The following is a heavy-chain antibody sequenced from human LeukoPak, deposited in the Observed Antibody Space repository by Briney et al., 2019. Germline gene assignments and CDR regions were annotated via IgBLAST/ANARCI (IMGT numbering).Heavy chain of an antibody. D-gene: IGHD3-9*01. CDR2: INPNSGGT. CDR3: ARDDWGDYWYFDL. CDR1: GYTFTGYY. Sequence: ASVKVSCKASGYTFTGYYMHWVRQAPGQGLEWMGRINPNSGGTNYAQKFQGRVTMTRDTSISTAYMELSRLRSGDTAVYYCARDDWGDYWYFDLWGRGTLVTVSS. J-gene: IGHJ2*01. V-gene: IGHV1-2*06.